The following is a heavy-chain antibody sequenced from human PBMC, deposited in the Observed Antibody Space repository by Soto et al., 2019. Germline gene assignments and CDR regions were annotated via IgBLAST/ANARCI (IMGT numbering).Heavy chain of an antibody. CDR1: GFTFSDYA. V-gene: IGHV3-30-3*01. D-gene: IGHD4-17*01. CDR3: ARPAATVIFYSGMDV. Sequence: GGSLRLSCATSGFTFSDYAMHWVRQAPGKGLEWVAIISFDGSNEHYADSVQGRFTISRDNSENTLYLQMNSLRADDTAVYYCARPAATVIFYSGMDVWRQGTTVTVSS. J-gene: IGHJ6*02. CDR2: ISFDGSNE.